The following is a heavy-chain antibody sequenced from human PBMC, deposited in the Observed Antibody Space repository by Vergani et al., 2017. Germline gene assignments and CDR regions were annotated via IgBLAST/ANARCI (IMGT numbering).Heavy chain of an antibody. CDR1: GGTFSSYT. CDR2: IIPILGIA. V-gene: IGHV1-69*02. J-gene: IGHJ3*02. D-gene: IGHD6-19*01. Sequence: QVQLVQSGAEVKKPGSSVKVSCKASGGTFSSYTISWVRQAPGQGLEWMGRIIPILGIANYAQKFQGRVTITADISTSTAYMELSSLRSEDTAVYYCARKYSSGWTNDAFDIWGQGTMVTVSS. CDR3: ARKYSSGWTNDAFDI.